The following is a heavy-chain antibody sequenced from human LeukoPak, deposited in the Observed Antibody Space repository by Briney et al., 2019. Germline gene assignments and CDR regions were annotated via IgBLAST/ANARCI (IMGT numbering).Heavy chain of an antibody. CDR1: GFTLSSYA. J-gene: IGHJ5*02. CDR2: ISGSGGST. D-gene: IGHD2-2*01. V-gene: IGHV3-23*01. Sequence: PGGSLRLSCAASGFTLSSYAMSWVRQAPGKGLEWVSGISGSGGSTYHADSVKGRFTISRDNSKNSLYLQMNSLRAEDTAVYYCARAGGRVVPAAVRFDPWGQGSLVTVSS. CDR3: ARAGGRVVPAAVRFDP.